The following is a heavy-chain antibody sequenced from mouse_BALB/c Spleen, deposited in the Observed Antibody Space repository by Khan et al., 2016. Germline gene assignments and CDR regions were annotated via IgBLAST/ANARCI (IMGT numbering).Heavy chain of an antibody. Sequence: QVQLQQSGAELMKPGASVKIPCKATGYTFTSYCIEWVKQRPGHGLEWIGEILPGSGSATYNEKFKGKAILTADTSSNTAYMQLSSLTSEDSAVYCGASWLLGAMDYWGQGTSVTVSS. V-gene: IGHV1-9*01. J-gene: IGHJ4*01. CDR1: GYTFTSYC. D-gene: IGHD2-2*01. CDR3: ASWLLGAMDY. CDR2: ILPGSGSA.